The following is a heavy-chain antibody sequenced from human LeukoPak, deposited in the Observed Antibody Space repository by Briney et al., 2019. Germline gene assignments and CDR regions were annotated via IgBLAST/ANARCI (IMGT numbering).Heavy chain of an antibody. CDR2: ISSSSSYI. Sequence: GGSLRLSCAASGFTFSNYSMNWVRQAPGKGLEWVSSISSSSSYIYYADSVKGRFTISRDNAKNSLYLQMNSLRAEDTAVYYCVRDFSYYDILTGSEVYWGQGTLVTVSS. V-gene: IGHV3-21*01. J-gene: IGHJ4*02. CDR1: GFTFSNYS. CDR3: VRDFSYYDILTGSEVY. D-gene: IGHD3-9*01.